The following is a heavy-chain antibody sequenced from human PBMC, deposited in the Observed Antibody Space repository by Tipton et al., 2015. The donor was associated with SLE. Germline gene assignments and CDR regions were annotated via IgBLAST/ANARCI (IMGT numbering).Heavy chain of an antibody. CDR3: AGLCSSTSCYQG. J-gene: IGHJ3*01. CDR1: GGSFSGYY. CDR2: INHSGST. Sequence: TLSLTCAVYGGSFSGYYWSWIRQPPGKGLEWIGEINHSGSTNYNPSLKSRVTISVDTSKNQFSLKLSSVTAADTAVYYCAGLCSSTSCYQGWGQGTMVTVSS. V-gene: IGHV4-34*01. D-gene: IGHD2-2*01.